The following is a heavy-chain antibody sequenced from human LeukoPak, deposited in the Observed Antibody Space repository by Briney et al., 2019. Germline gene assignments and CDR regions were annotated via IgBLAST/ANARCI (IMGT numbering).Heavy chain of an antibody. CDR2: INPNSGGT. Sequence: GASVKVSCKASGYTFTGYYMHWVRQAPGQGLEWMGWINPNSGGTNYAQKFQGRVTMTRNTSISTAHMELSSLRSEDTAVYYCARDNSVGDNAWWFDPWGQGTLVTVSS. CDR1: GYTFTGYY. V-gene: IGHV1-2*02. D-gene: IGHD1-26*01. J-gene: IGHJ5*02. CDR3: ARDNSVGDNAWWFDP.